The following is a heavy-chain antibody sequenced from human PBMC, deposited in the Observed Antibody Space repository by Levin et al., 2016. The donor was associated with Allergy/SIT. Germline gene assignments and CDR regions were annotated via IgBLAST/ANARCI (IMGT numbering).Heavy chain of an antibody. CDR3: ARGIRGHIAFDY. D-gene: IGHD6-13*01. Sequence: GGSLRLSCAASGFTFSDYYMSWIRQAPGKGLEWLSYISGSDSSTYYADSVKGRFTISRDNAKNSLYLQMNSLRAEDTAIYYCARGIRGHIAFDYWGQGTLVTVSS. J-gene: IGHJ4*02. CDR1: GFTFSDYY. CDR2: ISGSDSST. V-gene: IGHV3-11*01.